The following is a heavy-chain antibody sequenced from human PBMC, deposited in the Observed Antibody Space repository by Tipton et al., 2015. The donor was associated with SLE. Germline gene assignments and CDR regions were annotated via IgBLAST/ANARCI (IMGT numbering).Heavy chain of an antibody. CDR1: GASLSSHY. V-gene: IGHV4-59*11. D-gene: IGHD2-15*01. CDR2: ISDGGDT. J-gene: IGHJ4*02. CDR3: ARDGGYCSLDTCSGVFDL. Sequence: TLSLTCPVSGASLSSHYWGWIRQSPGKGLEWIGYISDGGDTKYNPSLMSRLTISGDTSKNQFSLKLRSVTAADTAVYYCARDGGYCSLDTCSGVFDLWGQGTLVTVSS.